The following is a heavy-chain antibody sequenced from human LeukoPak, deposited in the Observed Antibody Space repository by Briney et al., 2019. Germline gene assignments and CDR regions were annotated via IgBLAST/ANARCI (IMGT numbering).Heavy chain of an antibody. D-gene: IGHD3-10*01. CDR2: IYTSGST. Sequence: SETLSLTCTVSSVSISSYYWSWMRQPAGKGLEWIGRIYTSGSTNHNPSLKSRVTMSVDKSKNQLSLKLSSVTAADTAMYYCARGAYHYGSGSYYFDYWGQGTLVTVSS. CDR1: SVSISSYY. J-gene: IGHJ4*02. CDR3: ARGAYHYGSGSYYFDY. V-gene: IGHV4-4*07.